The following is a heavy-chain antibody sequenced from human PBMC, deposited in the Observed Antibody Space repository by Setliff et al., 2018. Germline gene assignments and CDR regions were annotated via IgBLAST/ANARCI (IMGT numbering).Heavy chain of an antibody. Sequence: PSETLSLTCTVSGGSISSSSYYWGWIRQPPGKGLEWIGEINHSGSTNYNPSLKSRVTISVDTSKNQFSLKLSSVTAADTAVYYCARDRRIVGARHVFDIWGQGTMVT. J-gene: IGHJ3*02. V-gene: IGHV4-39*07. D-gene: IGHD1-26*01. CDR3: ARDRRIVGARHVFDI. CDR2: INHSGST. CDR1: GGSISSSSYY.